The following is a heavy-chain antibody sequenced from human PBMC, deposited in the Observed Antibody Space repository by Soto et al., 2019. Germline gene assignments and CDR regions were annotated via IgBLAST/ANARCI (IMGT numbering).Heavy chain of an antibody. CDR3: ARGPYDFPRHWFDP. D-gene: IGHD3-22*01. Sequence: QVQLVQSGAEVKMPGASVKVSCKTSGYTFISYDINWVRQATGQGLEWMEWMNPNSGNTGYAQEFQGRVTMTRSISTRTAYMELTNLKSEDTAVYYCARGPYDFPRHWFDPWGQGTLVTVSS. V-gene: IGHV1-8*01. CDR1: GYTFISYD. J-gene: IGHJ5*02. CDR2: MNPNSGNT.